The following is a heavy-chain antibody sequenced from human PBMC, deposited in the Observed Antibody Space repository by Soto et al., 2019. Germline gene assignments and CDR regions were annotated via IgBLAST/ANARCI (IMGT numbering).Heavy chain of an antibody. Sequence: QVQLVESGGGVVQPGRSLRLSWAASGFTFSSHGMHWVRKTPGKGLEWVAVISYDGSTKYYADSVKGRFTTSRDNSDNTRYLQMRRLRVEDTAVYYCAKGWATGGNCFIIDYCGQGTLGSVSS. CDR1: GFTFSSHG. CDR3: AKGWATGGNCFIIDY. V-gene: IGHV3-30*18. CDR2: ISYDGSTK. D-gene: IGHD2-8*02. J-gene: IGHJ4*02.